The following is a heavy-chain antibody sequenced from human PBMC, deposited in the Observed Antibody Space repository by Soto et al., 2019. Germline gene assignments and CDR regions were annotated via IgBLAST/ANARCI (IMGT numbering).Heavy chain of an antibody. CDR2: VHYSGNT. D-gene: IGHD2-15*01. V-gene: IGHV4-38-2*01. J-gene: IGHJ5*02. CDR3: ARQDRVVAEGRWFDP. Sequence: CAWIRQPPGKGLEWLGSVHYSGNTYYNPSLKSRLTISVDKSKNQFSLNLSSVTAADTAVYYCARQDRVVAEGRWFDPWGQGTLVTVSS.